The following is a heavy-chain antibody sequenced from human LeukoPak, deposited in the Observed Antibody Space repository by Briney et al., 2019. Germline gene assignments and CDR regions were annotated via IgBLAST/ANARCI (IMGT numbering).Heavy chain of an antibody. Sequence: SETLSLTCTVSGGSISSYYWSWIRQPAGKGLEWIGRIYTSGSTNYNPSLKSRVTMSVDTSKNQFSLKLSSVTAADTAVYYCARNIAAAGRPSYYYYYYMDVWGKGTTVTISS. J-gene: IGHJ6*03. CDR3: ARNIAAAGRPSYYYYYYMDV. V-gene: IGHV4-4*07. CDR2: IYTSGST. CDR1: GGSISSYY. D-gene: IGHD6-13*01.